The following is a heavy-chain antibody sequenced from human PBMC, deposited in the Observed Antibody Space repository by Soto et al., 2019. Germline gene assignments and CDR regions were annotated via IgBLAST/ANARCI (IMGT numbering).Heavy chain of an antibody. J-gene: IGHJ6*02. CDR1: GYTFTSYD. CDR3: ARGRSRDYSNYYYYGMDV. D-gene: IGHD4-4*01. V-gene: IGHV1-8*01. Sequence: ASVKVSCKASGYTFTSYDINWVRQATGQGLEWMGWMNPNSGNTGYAQKFQGRVTMTRDTSISTAYMELSSLRSEDTAVYYCARGRSRDYSNYYYYGMDVWGQGTTVTVSS. CDR2: MNPNSGNT.